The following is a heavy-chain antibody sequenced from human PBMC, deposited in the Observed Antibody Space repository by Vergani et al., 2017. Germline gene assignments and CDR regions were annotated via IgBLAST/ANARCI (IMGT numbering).Heavy chain of an antibody. Sequence: QVQLQESGPGLLKPSQTLSLTCTVSGASVSRGTYYWTWIRQPAGKKLEWIVRMYTSGHTIYNPSLESRVTMSVDTSKNQFSLQLSSVTAADTAVYYCAREDSSSSRAFDIWGQGTMVTVSS. CDR1: GASVSRGTYY. J-gene: IGHJ3*02. D-gene: IGHD6-6*01. CDR2: MYTSGHT. CDR3: AREDSSSSRAFDI. V-gene: IGHV4-61*02.